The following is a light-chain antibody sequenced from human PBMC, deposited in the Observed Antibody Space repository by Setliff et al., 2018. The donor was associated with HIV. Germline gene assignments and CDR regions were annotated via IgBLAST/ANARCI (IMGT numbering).Light chain of an antibody. V-gene: IGLV2-14*01. J-gene: IGLJ1*01. CDR3: SSYTGRSTFV. CDR2: DVS. CDR1: SSDVGNYNY. Sequence: QSVLTQPASASGSPGQSITISCTGISSDVGNYNYVSWYQEHPGKAPKLLIYDVSKRPSGVSNRFSGSKSGNTASLTISGLQAEDEADYPCSSYTGRSTFVVGTGTKVTVL.